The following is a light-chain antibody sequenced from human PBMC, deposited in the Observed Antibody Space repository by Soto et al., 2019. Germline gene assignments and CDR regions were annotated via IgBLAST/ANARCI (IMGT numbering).Light chain of an antibody. Sequence: QSALTQPASVSGSPGQSITISCTGSNSDIGGYDYVSWYQQHPGKPPTLLIYEVTFRPSGVPNRFSGSKSGNTATLTISGLLTEDEADYYCWSYASATLIFGGGTKLTVL. J-gene: IGLJ2*01. V-gene: IGLV2-14*01. CDR1: NSDIGGYDY. CDR2: EVT. CDR3: WSYASATLI.